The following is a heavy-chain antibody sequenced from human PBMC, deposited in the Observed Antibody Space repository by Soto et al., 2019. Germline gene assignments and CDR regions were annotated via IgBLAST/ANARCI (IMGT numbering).Heavy chain of an antibody. V-gene: IGHV3-66*01. D-gene: IGHD6-13*01. CDR3: AREGSSSWLPYYYYYYGMDV. CDR1: GFTVSSNY. J-gene: IGHJ6*02. CDR2: IYSGGST. Sequence: GGSLRLSCAASGFTVSSNYMSWVRQAPGKGLEWVSVIYSGGSTYYADSVKGRFTISRDNSKNTLYLQMNSLRAEDTAVYYCAREGSSSWLPYYYYYYGMDVWGQGTTVTVSS.